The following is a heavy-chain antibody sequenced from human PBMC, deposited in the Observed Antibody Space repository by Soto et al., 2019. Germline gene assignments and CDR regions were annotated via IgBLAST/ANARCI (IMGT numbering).Heavy chain of an antibody. CDR3: ARLVVVAPVANA. V-gene: IGHV4-39*02. CDR2: IFYTGTT. J-gene: IGHJ5*02. D-gene: IGHD2-2*01. Sequence: SETPSLTCSVSGGSINYNSYYWGWIRQPPGKGLEWVGGIFYTGTTYYSPSLKDRVTISVDTSKNSFSLNLTSVTAADTAVYFCARLVVVAPVANAWGQGTLVTVSS. CDR1: GGSINYNSYY.